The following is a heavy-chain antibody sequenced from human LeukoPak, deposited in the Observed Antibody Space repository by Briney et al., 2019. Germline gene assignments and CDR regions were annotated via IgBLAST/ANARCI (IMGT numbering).Heavy chain of an antibody. D-gene: IGHD2-15*01. V-gene: IGHV3-21*01. CDR2: ISSRTNSI. CDR3: ARDSGREWWNFDY. J-gene: IGHJ4*02. Sequence: PGGSLRLSCAASSFTFSINAMNWVRQAPGKGLEWISSISSRTNSIYYADSVKGRFTISRDDANNSLYLQMTSLRAEDTAVYYCARDSGREWWNFDYWGQGTLVTVSS. CDR1: SFTFSINA.